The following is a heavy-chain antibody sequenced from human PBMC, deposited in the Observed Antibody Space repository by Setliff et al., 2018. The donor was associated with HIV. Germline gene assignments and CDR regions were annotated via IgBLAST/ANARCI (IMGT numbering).Heavy chain of an antibody. D-gene: IGHD3-10*01. V-gene: IGHV1-18*01. J-gene: IGHJ4*02. CDR1: GYTFLTYG. CDR2: ISPYNGHT. CDR3: ARGGVTMVRGVRGPFDY. Sequence: ASVKVSCKASGYTFLTYGISWVRQAPGHGLEWMGWISPYNGHTNYSQKFQGRVTITRDTSASTAYMELSSLRSEDTAVYYCARGGVTMVRGVRGPFDYWGQGTLVTVSS.